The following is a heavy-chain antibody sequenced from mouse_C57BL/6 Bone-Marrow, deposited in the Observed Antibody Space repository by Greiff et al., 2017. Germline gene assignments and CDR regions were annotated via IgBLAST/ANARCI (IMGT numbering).Heavy chain of an antibody. D-gene: IGHD2-3*01. CDR3: ARRGYDGYWYFDV. V-gene: IGHV5-15*04. J-gene: IGHJ1*03. CDR2: ISNLAYSI. CDR1: GFTFSDYG. Sequence: EVKVEESGGGLVQPGGSLKLSCAASGFTFSDYGMAWVRQAPRKGPEWVAFISNLAYSIYYADTVTGRFTISRENAKNTLYLEMSSLRSEDTAMYYCARRGYDGYWYFDVWGTGTTVTVSS.